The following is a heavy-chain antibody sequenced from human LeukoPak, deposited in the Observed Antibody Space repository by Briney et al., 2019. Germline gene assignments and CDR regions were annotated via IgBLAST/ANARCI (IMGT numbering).Heavy chain of an antibody. CDR2: INGDGSST. CDR3: AGGELLLDY. V-gene: IGHV3-74*01. Sequence: GGSLRLSCAASGFTFRSYWMHWVRQAPGKGLVWVSRINGDGSSTSYADSVKGRFTISRDNAKNTLYLQMNSLRAEDTAVYYCAGGELLLDYWGQGTLVTVPS. J-gene: IGHJ4*02. CDR1: GFTFRSYW. D-gene: IGHD1-7*01.